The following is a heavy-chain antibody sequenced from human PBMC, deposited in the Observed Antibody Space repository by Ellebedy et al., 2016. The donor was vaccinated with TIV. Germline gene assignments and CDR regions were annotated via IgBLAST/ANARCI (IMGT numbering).Heavy chain of an antibody. V-gene: IGHV4-38-2*02. J-gene: IGHJ4*02. D-gene: IGHD3-22*01. Sequence: SETLSLXCTVSDYSISSGYYWGWIRQPPGKGLEWIGSIYHSGTTYYNPSLKSRVTISVDTSKNQFSLKLSSVTAADTAIYYCARVEYYDSSGYYQFGAYFDYWGQGTLVTVSS. CDR1: DYSISSGYY. CDR2: IYHSGTT. CDR3: ARVEYYDSSGYYQFGAYFDY.